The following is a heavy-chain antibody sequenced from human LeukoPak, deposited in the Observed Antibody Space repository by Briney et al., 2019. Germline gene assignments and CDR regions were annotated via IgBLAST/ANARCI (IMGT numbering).Heavy chain of an antibody. V-gene: IGHV7-4-1*02. CDR1: GYTFTSYA. D-gene: IGHD5-18*01. J-gene: IGHJ4*02. Sequence: ASVKVSCKTSGYTFTSYAISWVRQAPGQGLEWMGWINTNTGNPTYAQGFTGRYAFSLDTSVSAAYLQISVLQADDTAVYYCGRDPKLGIRGYTYGYIDYWGQGTLVTVSS. CDR3: GRDPKLGIRGYTYGYIDY. CDR2: INTNTGNP.